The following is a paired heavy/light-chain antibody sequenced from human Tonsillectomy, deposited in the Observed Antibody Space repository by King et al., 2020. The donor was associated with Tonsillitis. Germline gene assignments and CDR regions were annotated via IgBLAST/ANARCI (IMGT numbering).Heavy chain of an antibody. V-gene: IGHV4-30-4*01. Sequence: QVQLQESGPGLEKATQTLSLTCIVSGASISIGDYYWNWIRQSPGKGLEWIGHFHHSGNTLYNPSLKPRVTISGDTSKNQFSLRLTSVTAADTAVYFCARGRRLWFESYWGPGRLVTVS. J-gene: IGHJ4*02. CDR2: FHHSGNT. CDR3: ARGRRLWFESY. CDR1: GASISIGDYY. D-gene: IGHD3-10*01.
Light chain of an antibody. CDR2: YDD. J-gene: IGLJ2*01. V-gene: IGLV1-36*01. CDR1: SSNVGTNA. Sequence: QSVLTQPPSVSHDPRQRVTISCSGNSSNVGTNAVNWYQQISGKTPKLVIYYDDVLPSGVSARFSGSKSGTTASLAITGLQSDDEADYFCSAWDDSLNGVVFGGGTKLTVL. CDR3: SAWDDSLNGVV.